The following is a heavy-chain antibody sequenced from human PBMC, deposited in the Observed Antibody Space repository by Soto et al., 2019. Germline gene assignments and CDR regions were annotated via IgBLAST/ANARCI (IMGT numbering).Heavy chain of an antibody. V-gene: IGHV4-59*01. CDR3: ARSDGRY. J-gene: IGHJ4*02. CDR2: IYNSGRT. CDR1: GGYISSYY. Sequence: PETLYHTCTVSGGYISSYYWSWIRQPPGKGLEWIGYIYNSGRTNYNPSLKSRVTISVDTSKNQFSLKLSSVTAADTAVYYCARSDGRYWGQGTLVTVS.